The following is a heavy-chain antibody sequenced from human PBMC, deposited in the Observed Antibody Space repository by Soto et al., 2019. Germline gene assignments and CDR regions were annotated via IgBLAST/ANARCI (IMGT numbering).Heavy chain of an antibody. CDR1: GFTFSDYY. V-gene: IGHV3-11*06. CDR3: ARATGAYPTSGSDS. Sequence: PGGSLRLSCAASGFTFSDYYMSWIRQAPGKGREWISYISSNSNTKNNADSVRGRFTISRDNTKNTLYHQMNGLRAEDTAVYYCARATGAYPTSGSDSWGQGTLVTVSS. CDR2: ISSNSNTK. J-gene: IGHJ4*02. D-gene: IGHD5-12*01.